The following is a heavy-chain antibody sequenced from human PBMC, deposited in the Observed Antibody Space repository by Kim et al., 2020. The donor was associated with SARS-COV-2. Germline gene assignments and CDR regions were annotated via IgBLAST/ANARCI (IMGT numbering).Heavy chain of an antibody. CDR1: GFTFSGSD. CDR3: ATRCDILTGLNY. CDR2: ISSKAYTYAT. Sequence: GGSLRLSCAASGFTFSGSDIHWVRQASGKGLEWVGRISSKAYTYATAYSASVKGRFTISRDDSKNTACLQMNSLKTEDTAVYYCATRCDILTGLNYSGQGTLVTVSS. V-gene: IGHV3-73*01. D-gene: IGHD3-9*01. J-gene: IGHJ4*02.